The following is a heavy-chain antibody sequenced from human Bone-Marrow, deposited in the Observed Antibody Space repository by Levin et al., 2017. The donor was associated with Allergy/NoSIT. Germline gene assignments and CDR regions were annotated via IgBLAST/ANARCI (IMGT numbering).Heavy chain of an antibody. J-gene: IGHJ4*02. V-gene: IGHV3-23*01. Sequence: LSLTCATSGFTFSGSVMCWVRQSPGKGLEWVSAIVGGGDTTYYADSVKGRFTISRDNSKNTLYLQMNSLKADDTAVYYCAKRGPNWGFFDYWGQGTLVTVSS. D-gene: IGHD7-27*01. CDR1: GFTFSGSV. CDR3: AKRGPNWGFFDY. CDR2: IVGGGDTT.